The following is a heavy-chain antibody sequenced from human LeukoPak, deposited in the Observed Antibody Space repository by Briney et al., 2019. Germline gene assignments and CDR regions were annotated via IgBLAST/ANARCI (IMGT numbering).Heavy chain of an antibody. CDR1: GGSISSGGYS. V-gene: IGHV4-30-2*01. J-gene: IGHJ5*02. CDR2: IYHSGST. Sequence: PSQTLSLTCAVSGGSISSGGYSWSWIRQPPGKGLEWIGYIYHSGSTYYNPSLKSRVTISVYRSKNQFSLKLSSVTAADTAVYYCASSHDYGDPNWFDPWGQGTLVTVSS. D-gene: IGHD4-17*01. CDR3: ASSHDYGDPNWFDP.